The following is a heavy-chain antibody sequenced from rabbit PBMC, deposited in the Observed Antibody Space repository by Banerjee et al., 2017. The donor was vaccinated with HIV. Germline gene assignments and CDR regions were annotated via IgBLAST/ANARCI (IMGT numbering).Heavy chain of an antibody. CDR1: GFSFSDIYV. D-gene: IGHD6-1*01. Sequence: QEQLVESGGGLVKPGASLTLTCTASGFSFSDIYVMCWVRQAPGKGLEWIGCINPDSGSAYYARLAKGRFTFTKPSSATVTLQMTSLTAAGTAAYFCARGPGYAGYGYATYFNLWGQGTLVTVS. V-gene: IGHV1S45*01. CDR3: ARGPGYAGYGYATYFNL. J-gene: IGHJ4*01. CDR2: INPDSGSA.